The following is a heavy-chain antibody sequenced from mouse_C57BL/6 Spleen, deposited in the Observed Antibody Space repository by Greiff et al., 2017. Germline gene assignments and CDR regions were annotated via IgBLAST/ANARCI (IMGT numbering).Heavy chain of an antibody. V-gene: IGHV1-26*01. CDR1: GYTFTDYY. Sequence: VQLQQSGPELVKPGASVKISCKASGYTFTDYYMNWVKQSHGKSLEWIGDINPNNGGTSYNQKFKGKATLTVDKSSSTAYMELRSLTSEDSAVYYCASLYDYDLFFDYWGQGTTLTVSS. J-gene: IGHJ2*01. CDR3: ASLYDYDLFFDY. CDR2: INPNNGGT. D-gene: IGHD2-4*01.